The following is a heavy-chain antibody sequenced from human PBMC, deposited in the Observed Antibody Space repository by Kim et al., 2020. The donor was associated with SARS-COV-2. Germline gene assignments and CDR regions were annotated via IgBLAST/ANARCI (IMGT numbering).Heavy chain of an antibody. D-gene: IGHD3-22*01. Sequence: SETLSLTCTVSGGSISSSSYYWGWIRQPPGKGLEWIGSIYYSGSTYYNPSLKSRVTISVDTSKNQFSLKLSSVTAADTAVYYCANEVRYYYDSSGPRWFSFDIWGQGTMVTVSS. CDR3: ANEVRYYYDSSGPRWFSFDI. J-gene: IGHJ3*02. CDR2: IYYSGST. V-gene: IGHV4-39*01. CDR1: GGSISSSSYY.